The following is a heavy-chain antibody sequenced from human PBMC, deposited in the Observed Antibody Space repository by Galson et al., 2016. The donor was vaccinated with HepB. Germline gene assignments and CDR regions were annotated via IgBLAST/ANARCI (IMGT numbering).Heavy chain of an antibody. CDR2: IGYGDTDT. J-gene: IGHJ4*02. Sequence: SLRLSCAASGFRFSDYYMTWIRQPPGKGLERISDIGYGDTDTRYADSVKGRFTISRDNANNSLYLQMNSLTVDDTAMYYCGRFPYGPIDYWGQGALVAVSS. D-gene: IGHD3-10*01. V-gene: IGHV3-11*06. CDR1: GFRFSDYY. CDR3: GRFPYGPIDY.